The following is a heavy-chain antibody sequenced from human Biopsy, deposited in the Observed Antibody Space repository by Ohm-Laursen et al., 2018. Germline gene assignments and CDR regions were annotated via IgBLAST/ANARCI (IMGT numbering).Heavy chain of an antibody. Sequence: GASVKVSCKASEYSVTDYFIHWVRHAPGQGFEWMGWINPKSGVANHAQNFQGRVSMTRDTSIHTVYLELSSLRSDDTAVYYCTRGGYYYDSLAYYYWFDPWGQGTLVTVSS. CDR1: EYSVTDYF. CDR3: TRGGYYYDSLAYYYWFDP. J-gene: IGHJ5*02. V-gene: IGHV1-2*02. CDR2: INPKSGVA. D-gene: IGHD3-22*01.